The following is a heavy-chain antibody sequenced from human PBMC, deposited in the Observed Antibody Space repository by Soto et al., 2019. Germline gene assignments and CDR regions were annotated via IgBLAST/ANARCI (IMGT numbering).Heavy chain of an antibody. CDR1: GFTFSSYA. CDR2: ISGSGGST. D-gene: IGHD1-26*01. J-gene: IGHJ6*02. V-gene: IGHV3-23*01. CDR3: AKDIFPNYSGSYMYYYYGMDV. Sequence: PGGSLRLSCAASGFTFSSYAMSWVRQAPGKGLEWVSAISGSGGSTYYADSVKGRFAISRDNSKNTLYLQMNSLRAEDTAVYYCAKDIFPNYSGSYMYYYYGMDVWGQGTTVTVSS.